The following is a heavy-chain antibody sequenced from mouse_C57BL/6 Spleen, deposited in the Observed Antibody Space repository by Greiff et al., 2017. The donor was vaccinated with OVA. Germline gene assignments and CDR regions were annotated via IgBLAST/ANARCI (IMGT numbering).Heavy chain of an antibody. D-gene: IGHD1-1*01. CDR1: GYSITSGYY. V-gene: IGHV3-6*01. CDR3: AREGYYYGSSLDY. CDR2: ISYDGSN. J-gene: IGHJ2*01. Sequence: EVQLQESGPGLVKPSQSLSLTCSVTGYSITSGYYWNWIRQFPGNKLEWMGYISYDGSNNYNPSLKNRISITRDTSKNQFFLKLNSVTTEDTATYYCAREGYYYGSSLDYWGQGTTLTVSS.